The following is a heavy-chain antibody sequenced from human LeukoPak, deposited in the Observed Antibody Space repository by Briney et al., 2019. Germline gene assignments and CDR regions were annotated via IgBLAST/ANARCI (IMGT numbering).Heavy chain of an antibody. J-gene: IGHJ3*02. D-gene: IGHD3-10*01. CDR3: AKGSITYYYGSGGGAFDI. Sequence: GRSLRLSCAASGFTFSSYGMHWVRQAPGKGLEWVAVIWYDGSNKYYADSVKGRFTISRDNSKNTLYLQMNSLRAEDTAVYYCAKGSITYYYGSGGGAFDIWGQGTMVTVSS. CDR2: IWYDGSNK. V-gene: IGHV3-33*06. CDR1: GFTFSSYG.